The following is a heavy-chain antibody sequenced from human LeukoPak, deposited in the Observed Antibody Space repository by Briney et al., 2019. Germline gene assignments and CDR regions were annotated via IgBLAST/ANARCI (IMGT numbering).Heavy chain of an antibody. V-gene: IGHV5-51*01. CDR2: IYPGDSDT. CDR3: ARLPYCSGGSCYSAGYNWFDP. Sequence: KSGESLKISCKGSGYSFTSYWIGWVRQMPGKGLEWMGIIYPGDSDTRYSPSFQGQVTISADKSISTAYLQWSSLKASDTAMYYCARLPYCSGGSCYSAGYNWFDPWGQGTLVTVSS. CDR1: GYSFTSYW. J-gene: IGHJ5*02. D-gene: IGHD2-15*01.